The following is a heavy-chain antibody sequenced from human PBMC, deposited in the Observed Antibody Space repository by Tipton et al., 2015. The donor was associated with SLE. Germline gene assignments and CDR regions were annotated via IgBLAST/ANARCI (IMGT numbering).Heavy chain of an antibody. CDR3: ARHSSRWYLDQ. D-gene: IGHD6-13*01. V-gene: IGHV4-59*01. Sequence: TLSLTCTVSGGSISSYYWSWIRQPPGKGLEWIGYIYYSGSTNYNPSLKSRVTISVDTSKNQFSLKLSSVTAADTAVYYCARHSSRWYLDQWGPGTLVPVSS. J-gene: IGHJ4*02. CDR2: IYYSGST. CDR1: GGSISSYY.